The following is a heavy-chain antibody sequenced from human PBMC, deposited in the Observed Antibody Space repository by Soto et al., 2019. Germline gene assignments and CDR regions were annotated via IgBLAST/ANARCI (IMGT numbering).Heavy chain of an antibody. J-gene: IGHJ4*02. Sequence: ASVKVSCKASGYTFSSYAMHWVRQAPGQRLEWMGWINAGYGNTKSSQKFQDRVTISRDTSASTAYMELTSLRSEDTAVYYCARGTGDGTFDFWGQGTLVPVSP. V-gene: IGHV1-3*01. CDR3: ARGTGDGTFDF. CDR1: GYTFSSYA. CDR2: INAGYGNT. D-gene: IGHD7-27*01.